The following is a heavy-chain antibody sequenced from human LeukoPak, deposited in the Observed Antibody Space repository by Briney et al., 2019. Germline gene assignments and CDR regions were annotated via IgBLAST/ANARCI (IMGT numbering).Heavy chain of an antibody. D-gene: IGHD3-22*01. CDR3: ARHGSSYYDSSGCYRDAFDI. J-gene: IGHJ3*02. CDR2: IYPGDSDT. Sequence: GESLKISCKGSGYSFTSYWIGWVRQMPGKGLEWMGIIYPGDSDTRYSPSFQGQVTISADKSISTAYLQWSSLKASDTAMYYCARHGSSYYDSSGCYRDAFDIWGQGTMVTVSS. V-gene: IGHV5-51*01. CDR1: GYSFTSYW.